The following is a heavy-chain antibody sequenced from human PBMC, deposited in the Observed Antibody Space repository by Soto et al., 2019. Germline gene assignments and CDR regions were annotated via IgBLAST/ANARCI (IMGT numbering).Heavy chain of an antibody. CDR2: VSAGGGAT. V-gene: IGHV3-23*01. J-gene: IGHJ4*02. Sequence: GSLRLSCAASGFTFSSHAMTWVRQTPGKGLEWVATVSAGGGATYYADSVKGRFTVSRANSKNTVSLQMDSLRADDTARYYCARDRLGFGDLDSWGPGTLVTVSS. CDR3: ARDRLGFGDLDS. CDR1: GFTFSSHA. D-gene: IGHD3-10*01.